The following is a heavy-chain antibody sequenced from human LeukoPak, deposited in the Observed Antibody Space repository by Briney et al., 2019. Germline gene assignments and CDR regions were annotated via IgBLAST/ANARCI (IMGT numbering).Heavy chain of an antibody. CDR2: IYYSGST. Sequence: PSETLSLTCTVSGGSISSGNYYWGWIRQPPGKGLEWIGNIYYSGSTYYNPSLKSRVAISVDTYKNQFSLKLSSVTATDTAVYYCARWVATPRGYFDYWGQGTLVTVSS. CDR3: ARWVATPRGYFDY. CDR1: GGSISSGNYY. V-gene: IGHV4-39*01. D-gene: IGHD5-12*01. J-gene: IGHJ4*02.